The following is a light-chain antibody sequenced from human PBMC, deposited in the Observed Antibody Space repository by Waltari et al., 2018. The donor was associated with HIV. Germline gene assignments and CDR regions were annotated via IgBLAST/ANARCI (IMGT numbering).Light chain of an antibody. CDR2: ASS. J-gene: IGKJ1*01. CDR3: QQADGLPWT. Sequence: DIQMTQSPFFVSASVGDRVTITCRASQAISSWLTWYQQRPGAAPKLLIYASSTVQSGVPTRCSGGRSGANFTLTISSLQPEDFATYFCQQADGLPWTFGQGTKVEMK. V-gene: IGKV1-12*01. CDR1: QAISSW.